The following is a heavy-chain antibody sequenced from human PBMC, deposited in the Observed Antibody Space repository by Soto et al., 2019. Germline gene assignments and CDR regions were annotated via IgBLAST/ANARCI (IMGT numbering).Heavy chain of an antibody. CDR1: GFTFSSYA. CDR3: AKGAPFYCSGGSCYSGFDY. Sequence: EVQLLESGGGLVQPGGSLRLSCAASGFTFSSYAMSWVRQAPGKGLEWVSAISGSGGSTYYADSVKCRFTIFRDNSKNTLYLQMNSLRAEDTAVYYCAKGAPFYCSGGSCYSGFDYWGQGTLVTVSP. J-gene: IGHJ4*02. CDR2: ISGSGGST. D-gene: IGHD2-15*01. V-gene: IGHV3-23*01.